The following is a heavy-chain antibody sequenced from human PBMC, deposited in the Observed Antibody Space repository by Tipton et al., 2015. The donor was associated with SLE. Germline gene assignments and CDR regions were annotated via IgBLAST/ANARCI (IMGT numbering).Heavy chain of an antibody. CDR2: INQDESAR. J-gene: IGHJ4*02. Sequence: SLRLSCVASTFTFSNYWMSWVRQAPGKGLEWVANINQDESARYYVDSVKGRFTISRDNAKNSVYLQIDSLRVEDTAVYYCARGIAVWGQGTLVTVSS. CDR1: TFTFSNYW. D-gene: IGHD6-19*01. CDR3: ARGIAV. V-gene: IGHV3-7*01.